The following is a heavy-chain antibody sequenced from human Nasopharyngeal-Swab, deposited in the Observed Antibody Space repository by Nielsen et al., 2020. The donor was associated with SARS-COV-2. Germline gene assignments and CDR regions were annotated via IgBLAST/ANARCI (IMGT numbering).Heavy chain of an antibody. V-gene: IGHV1-8*01. D-gene: IGHD2-2*03. Sequence: VSVKVSCKASVYTFTSYDINWVRQAPGHGLEGLGRTQLNNAKTVYAQKFQGRVTMTWNTSITTAYMRLSGLRSDDTAVYYCARMMAGYDGYLQNWGQGTLVTVS. CDR1: VYTFTSYD. CDR2: TQLNNAKT. J-gene: IGHJ1*01. CDR3: ARMMAGYDGYLQN.